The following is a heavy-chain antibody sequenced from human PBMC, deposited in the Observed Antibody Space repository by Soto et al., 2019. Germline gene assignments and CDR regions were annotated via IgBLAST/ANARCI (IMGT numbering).Heavy chain of an antibody. D-gene: IGHD1-7*01. V-gene: IGHV3-15*01. CDR1: GFTFSNAW. CDR2: IKSKTDGGTT. Sequence: GGSLRLSCAASGFTFSNAWMSWVRQAPGKGLEWVGRIKSKTDGGTTDYAAPVKGRFTISRDDSKNTLYLQMNSLKTEDTAVYYCTTGRLVTGTTKPYYYYYYMDVWGKGTTVTVSS. CDR3: TTGRLVTGTTKPYYYYYYMDV. J-gene: IGHJ6*03.